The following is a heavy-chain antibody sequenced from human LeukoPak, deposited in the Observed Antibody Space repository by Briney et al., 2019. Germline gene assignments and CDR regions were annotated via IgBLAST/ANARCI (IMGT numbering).Heavy chain of an antibody. CDR2: ISSSSGYI. D-gene: IGHD3-10*01. V-gene: IGHV3-21*01. CDR3: ARDLSGSYPVLDY. Sequence: PGGSLRLSCAASGFTFSSYSMNWVRQAPGKGLEWVSSISSSSGYIYYADSVKGRFTISRDNAKNSLYLQMNSLRAEDTAVYYCARDLSGSYPVLDYWGQGTLVTVSS. J-gene: IGHJ4*02. CDR1: GFTFSSYS.